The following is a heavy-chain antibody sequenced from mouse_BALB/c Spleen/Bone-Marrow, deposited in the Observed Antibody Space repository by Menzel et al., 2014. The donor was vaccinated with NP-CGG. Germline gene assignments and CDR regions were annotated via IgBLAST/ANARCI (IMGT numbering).Heavy chain of an antibody. Sequence: QVQLQQSGAELVRPGSSVKISCKASGYAFSVYWMNWVKQRPGQGLEWIGQIYPGDGDTNYNGKFKGRATLTADKSSNAAYMQLSGLTSEGSAVYFCARGGISVDYWGQGTTLTVSS. V-gene: IGHV1-80*01. CDR2: IYPGDGDT. CDR3: ARGGISVDY. J-gene: IGHJ2*01. CDR1: GYAFSVYW.